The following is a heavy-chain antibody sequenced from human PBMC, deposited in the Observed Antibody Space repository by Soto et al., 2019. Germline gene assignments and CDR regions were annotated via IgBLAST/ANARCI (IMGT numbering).Heavy chain of an antibody. D-gene: IGHD3-22*01. CDR2: IDPSDSQT. CDR1: GYSFAGYW. V-gene: IGHV5-10-1*01. Sequence: PGESRTISCKGSGYSFAGYWITWVRQKPGKGLEWMGRIDPSDSQTYYSPSFRGHVTISVTKSITTVFLQWSSLRASDTAMYYCARQIYDSDTGPNFQYYFDSWGQGTPVTVSS. J-gene: IGHJ4*02. CDR3: ARQIYDSDTGPNFQYYFDS.